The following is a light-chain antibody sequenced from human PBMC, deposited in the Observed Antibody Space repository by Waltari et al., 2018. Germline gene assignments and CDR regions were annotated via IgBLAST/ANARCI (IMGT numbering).Light chain of an antibody. CDR1: SSDVGGYNY. Sequence: QSALTQPRSVSGSPGQSVTISCTGTSSDVGGYNYVSWYQQHPGKAPKLMIYDVSKRPSGVPVLFSGSKSGNTASLTISGLQAEDEADYYCCSYAGSYTLRVVFGGGTKLTVL. J-gene: IGLJ2*01. CDR2: DVS. V-gene: IGLV2-11*01. CDR3: CSYAGSYTLRVV.